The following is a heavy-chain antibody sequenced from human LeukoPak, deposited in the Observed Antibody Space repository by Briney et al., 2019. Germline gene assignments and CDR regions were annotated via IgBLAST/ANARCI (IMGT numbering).Heavy chain of an antibody. V-gene: IGHV4-61*08. CDR2: IYYISNT. D-gene: IGHD1-26*01. CDR3: ARTQSQSGSYRYYFGY. Sequence: PSETLSLTCTVSGASVDSAGYYWSWIRQPPGGGLEWIGYIYYISNTNYNPSLKSRVTMSVDPSKNQFSLKLNSVTAADTAAYYCARTQSQSGSYRYYFGYWGQGTLVTVSS. CDR1: GASVDSAGYY. J-gene: IGHJ4*02.